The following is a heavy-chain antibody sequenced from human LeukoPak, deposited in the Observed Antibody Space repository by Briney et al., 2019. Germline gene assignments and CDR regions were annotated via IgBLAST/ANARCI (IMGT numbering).Heavy chain of an antibody. V-gene: IGHV3-23*01. CDR3: AKWGDYDVLTGYYVSDY. D-gene: IGHD3-9*01. CDR1: GFTFSNYA. J-gene: IGHJ4*02. CDR2: ITGSGGNT. Sequence: GGSLRLPCAAPGFTFSNYAMSWVRQAPGKGLEWVSAITGSGGNTYYADSVKGRFTISRDNSKNTLYLQMNSLRAEDTAVYYCAKWGDYDVLTGYYVSDYWGRGTLVTVSS.